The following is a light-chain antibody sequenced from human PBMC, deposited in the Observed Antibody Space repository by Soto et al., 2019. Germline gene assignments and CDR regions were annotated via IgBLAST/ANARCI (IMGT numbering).Light chain of an antibody. J-gene: IGKJ1*01. CDR1: QSLTSSC. V-gene: IGKV3-20*01. CDR3: QHYGYSLWT. Sequence: EIVLTQSPGTLSLSPGETATLSCRASQSLTSSCLAWYQQRPGQAPSLLIYGVSSRATGIPDRFSGSGSGTDFTLTITRLEPEDFAVYYCQHYGYSLWTFGQGTKVEIK. CDR2: GVS.